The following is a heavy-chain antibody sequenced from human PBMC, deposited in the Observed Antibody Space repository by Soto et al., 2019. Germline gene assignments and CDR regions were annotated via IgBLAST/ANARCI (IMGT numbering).Heavy chain of an antibody. CDR3: ARTAVAGTTTYYNWFDP. D-gene: IGHD6-19*01. V-gene: IGHV2-26*01. J-gene: IGHJ5*02. CDR1: GFSLSNARMG. CDR2: IFSNDEK. Sequence: QVTLKESGPVLVKPTETLTLTCTVSGFSLSNARMGVSWIRQPPGKALEWLAHIFSNDEKSYSTSLKSRLTIAKDTPKSQVVLTITNMDPVDTATYYCARTAVAGTTTYYNWFDPWGQGTLVTVSS.